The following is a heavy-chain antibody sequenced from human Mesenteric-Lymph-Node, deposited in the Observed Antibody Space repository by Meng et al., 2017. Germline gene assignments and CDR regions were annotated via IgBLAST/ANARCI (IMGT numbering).Heavy chain of an antibody. V-gene: IGHV3-48*03. CDR2: ISSSASTI. Sequence: GESLKISCAASGFTFSSYEMNWVRQAPGKGLEWVSYISSSASTIYYADSVKGRFTISRDNAKNSPYLQMNSLRAEDTAVYYCARHRYYDSSGYYGAKWYFDFWGRGTLVTVSS. CDR3: ARHRYYDSSGYYGAKWYFDF. CDR1: GFTFSSYE. D-gene: IGHD3-22*01. J-gene: IGHJ2*01.